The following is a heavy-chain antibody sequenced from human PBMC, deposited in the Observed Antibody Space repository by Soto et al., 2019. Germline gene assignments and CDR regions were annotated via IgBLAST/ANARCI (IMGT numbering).Heavy chain of an antibody. CDR2: ISYDGSNK. CDR3: ARDPEYQLLHYYYYGMDV. D-gene: IGHD2-2*01. J-gene: IGHJ6*02. V-gene: IGHV3-30-3*01. CDR1: GFTFSSYA. Sequence: GGSLRLSCAASGFTFSSYAMHWVRQAPGKGLEWVAVISYDGSNKYYADSVKGRFTISRDNSKNTLYLQMNSLRAEDTAVYYCARDPEYQLLHYYYYGMDVWGQGTTVTVSS.